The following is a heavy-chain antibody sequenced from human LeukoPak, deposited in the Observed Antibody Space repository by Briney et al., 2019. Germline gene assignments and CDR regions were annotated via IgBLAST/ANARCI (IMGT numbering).Heavy chain of an antibody. D-gene: IGHD1-26*01. CDR2: ISSSGSTI. CDR1: GFTFSDYY. V-gene: IGHV3-11*04. CDR3: ASADSGNYYFDL. J-gene: IGHJ5*02. Sequence: PGGSLRLSCAASGFTFSDYYMSWIRQAPGKGLEWVSYISSSGSTIYYADSVKGRFTISRDNAKNTLYLQMNSLRAEDTAVYYCASADSGNYYFDLWGQGTLVTVSS.